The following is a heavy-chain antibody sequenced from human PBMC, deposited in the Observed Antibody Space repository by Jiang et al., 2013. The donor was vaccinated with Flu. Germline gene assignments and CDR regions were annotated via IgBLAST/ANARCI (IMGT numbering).Heavy chain of an antibody. CDR2: ISGSTTSI. CDR3: TTGQWVVSSGIDY. CDR1: GFNFNEYY. V-gene: IGHV3-11*01. J-gene: IGHJ4*02. D-gene: IGHD6-19*01. Sequence: QLVESGGGLVKPGESLRLSCTASGFNFNEYYMTWIRQAPGKGLEWVSSISGSTTSIHYADSVKGRFTISRDNTKNSVYLQMNSLRGEDTAVYYCTTGQWVVSSGIDYWGPGTLVTVSS.